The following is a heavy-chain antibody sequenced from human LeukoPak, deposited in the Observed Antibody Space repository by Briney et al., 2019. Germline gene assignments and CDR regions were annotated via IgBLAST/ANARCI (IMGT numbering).Heavy chain of an antibody. D-gene: IGHD5-12*01. V-gene: IGHV4-4*02. CDR2: IYHSGST. Sequence: PSETLSLTCAVSGGSISSSNWWSWVRQPPGKGLEWIGEIYHSGSTNYNPSLKSRVTISVDKSKSQFSLKLSSVTAADTAVYYCASSIRYSGYEADYWGQGTLVTVS. CDR1: GGSISSSNW. CDR3: ASSIRYSGYEADY. J-gene: IGHJ4*02.